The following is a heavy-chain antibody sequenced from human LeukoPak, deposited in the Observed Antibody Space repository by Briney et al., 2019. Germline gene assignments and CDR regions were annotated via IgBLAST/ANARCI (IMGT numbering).Heavy chain of an antibody. CDR1: GFTFSSYG. CDR2: ISYDGSNK. J-gene: IGHJ4*02. CDR3: AKDYDSSSYYHFDY. D-gene: IGHD3-22*01. Sequence: GGSLRLSCAASGFTFSSYGMHWVRQAPGKGLEWVAVISYDGSNKYYADSVKGRFTISRDNSKNTLYLQMNSLRAEDTAVYYCAKDYDSSSYYHFDYWGQGTLVTVSS. V-gene: IGHV3-30*18.